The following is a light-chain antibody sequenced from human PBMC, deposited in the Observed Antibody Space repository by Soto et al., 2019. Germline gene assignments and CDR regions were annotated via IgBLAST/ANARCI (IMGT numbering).Light chain of an antibody. CDR3: ASWDDSLNAVV. V-gene: IGLV1-44*01. Sequence: QSVLTQPPSASATPGQRVTLSCSGSNSNIGSNTVNWYQQLPGTAPKLLIYDTNQRPTGVPGPFSDSKSGTSASLAISGLQSEDEAEYYCASWDDSLNAVVFGGGTKLTVL. CDR2: DTN. J-gene: IGLJ2*01. CDR1: NSNIGSNT.